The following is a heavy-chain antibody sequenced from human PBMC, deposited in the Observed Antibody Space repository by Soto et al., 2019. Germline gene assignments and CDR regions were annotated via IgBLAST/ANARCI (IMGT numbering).Heavy chain of an antibody. Sequence: SETLSVTCTVSGGSISSYYWSWIRQPPGKGLEWIGYIYYSGSTNYNPSLKSRVTISVDRSKNQFSLKLSSVTAADTAVYYCARASTTVTTLDYWGQGTLVTVSS. D-gene: IGHD4-17*01. CDR2: IYYSGST. CDR1: GGSISSYY. CDR3: ARASTTVTTLDY. V-gene: IGHV4-59*12. J-gene: IGHJ4*02.